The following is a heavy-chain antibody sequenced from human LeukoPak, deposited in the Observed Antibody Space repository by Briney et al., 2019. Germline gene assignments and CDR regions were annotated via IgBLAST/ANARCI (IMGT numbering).Heavy chain of an antibody. J-gene: IGHJ4*02. V-gene: IGHV4-59*01. Sequence: SETLSLTCTVSGGSITSSYWSWIRQSPGKGLEWIGYIHYTGSTNYNPSLKSRVTISVDTSKNQFSLKLSSVTAADTAVYYCAARSIAAAGLNYWGQGTLVTVSS. CDR3: AARSIAAAGLNY. D-gene: IGHD6-13*01. CDR2: IHYTGST. CDR1: GGSITSSY.